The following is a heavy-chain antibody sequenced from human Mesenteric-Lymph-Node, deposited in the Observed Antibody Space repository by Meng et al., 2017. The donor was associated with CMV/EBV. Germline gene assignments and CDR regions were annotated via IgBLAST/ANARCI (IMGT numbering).Heavy chain of an antibody. Sequence: GGSLRLSCVASGFKFDDYAMHWVRQAPGKGLEWVAGISWNSASIGYADSVKGRFTTSRDNAKKSLYLQMNSLRVEDTAVYYSARGYTKHDSSGYFLIDSWGQGTLVTVSS. D-gene: IGHD3-22*01. CDR1: GFKFDDYA. CDR3: ARGYTKHDSSGYFLIDS. CDR2: ISWNSASI. V-gene: IGHV3-9*01. J-gene: IGHJ4*02.